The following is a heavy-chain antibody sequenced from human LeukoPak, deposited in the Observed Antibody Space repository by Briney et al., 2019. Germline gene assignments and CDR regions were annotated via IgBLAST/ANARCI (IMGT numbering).Heavy chain of an antibody. V-gene: IGHV3-23*01. CDR1: GFTFSSYA. CDR2: ISGSGGST. Sequence: GGSLRLSCAASGFTFSSYAMSWVRQAPGKGLEWVSAISGSGGSTYYADSVKGRFTISRDNSKNTLYLQMNSLRAEDTAVYYCAKDVITMVRGVIFSWFDPWGQGTLVTVSS. CDR3: AKDVITMVRGVIFSWFDP. D-gene: IGHD3-10*01. J-gene: IGHJ5*02.